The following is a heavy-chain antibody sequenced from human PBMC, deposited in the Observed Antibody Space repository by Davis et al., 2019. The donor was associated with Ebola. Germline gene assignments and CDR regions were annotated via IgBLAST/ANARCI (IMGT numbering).Heavy chain of an antibody. CDR2: IIPIFGTA. D-gene: IGHD6-13*01. CDR1: GGTFSSYA. CDR3: ARERGQRVLYGGMDV. Sequence: SVKVSCKASGGTFSSYAISWVRQAPGQGLEWMGGIIPIFGTANYAQKFQGRVTITADESTSTAYMELSSLRSEDTAVYYCARERGQRVLYGGMDVWGKGTTVTVSS. J-gene: IGHJ6*04. V-gene: IGHV1-69*13.